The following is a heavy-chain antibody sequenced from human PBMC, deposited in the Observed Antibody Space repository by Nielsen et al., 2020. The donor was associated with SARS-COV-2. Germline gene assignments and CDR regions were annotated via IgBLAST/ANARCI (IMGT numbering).Heavy chain of an antibody. Sequence: WIRQPPGKGLEWIGSIYHSGSTYYNPSLKSRVTISVDTSKNQFSLKLSSVTAADAAVYYCARDRRRVELWSYYYYGMDVWGQGTTVTVSS. CDR2: IYHSGST. D-gene: IGHD3-10*01. CDR3: ARDRRRVELWSYYYYGMDV. J-gene: IGHJ6*02. V-gene: IGHV4-38-2*02.